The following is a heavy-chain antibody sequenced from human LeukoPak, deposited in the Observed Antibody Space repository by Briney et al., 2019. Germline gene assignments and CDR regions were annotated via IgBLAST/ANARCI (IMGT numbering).Heavy chain of an antibody. D-gene: IGHD3-22*01. CDR1: SGSIFSSNW. CDR3: ARPSMSVGYNY. CDR2: IYYSGST. V-gene: IGHV4-39*01. Sequence: SETLSLTCAVSSGSIFSSNWWSWVRQPPGKGLEWIGSIYYSGSTYYNPSLKSRVTISVDTSKNQFSLKLSSVTAADTAVYYCARPSMSVGYNYWGQGTLVTVSS. J-gene: IGHJ4*02.